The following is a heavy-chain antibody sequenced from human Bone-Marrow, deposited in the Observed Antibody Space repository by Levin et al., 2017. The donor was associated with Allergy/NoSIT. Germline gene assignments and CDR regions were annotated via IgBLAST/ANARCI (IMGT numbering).Heavy chain of an antibody. Sequence: GESLKISCAASGFTFSTYTMTWVRQAPGKGLEWVSTIDSGGGSTYYADAVKGRFTVSRDDSKNTLYLQMNSMRAEDTALYYCVKGGWLDCWAQGNLVTVSS. J-gene: IGHJ5*01. CDR1: GFTFSTYT. CDR2: IDSGGGST. CDR3: VKGGWLDC. V-gene: IGHV3-23*01.